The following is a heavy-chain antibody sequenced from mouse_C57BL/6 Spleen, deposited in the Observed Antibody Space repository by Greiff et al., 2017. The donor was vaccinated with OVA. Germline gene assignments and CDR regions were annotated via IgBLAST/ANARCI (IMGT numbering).Heavy chain of an antibody. D-gene: IGHD1-1*01. CDR3: ARDEDYGSIFAY. J-gene: IGHJ3*01. V-gene: IGHV3-6*01. CDR1: GYSITSGYY. CDR2: ISYDGSN. Sequence: EVQLKESGPGLVKPSQSLSLTCSVTGYSITSGYYWNWIRQFPGNKLEWMGYISYDGSNNYNPSLKNRISITRDTSKNQFFLKLNSVTTEDTATYYCARDEDYGSIFAYWGQGTLVTVSA.